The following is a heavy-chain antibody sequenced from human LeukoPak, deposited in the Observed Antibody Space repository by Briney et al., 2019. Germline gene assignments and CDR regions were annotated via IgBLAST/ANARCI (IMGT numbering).Heavy chain of an antibody. D-gene: IGHD3-22*01. Sequence: SETLSLTCTVSGGSISRRSYYWDWIRQPPGKGLEWIGTIYFSGSTYYNPSLKSRVTISIDTSKNQFSLNLSSVTAADTAVYYCAREYYDSNGYYWGFDNWGQGTLVTVSS. J-gene: IGHJ4*02. CDR2: IYFSGST. V-gene: IGHV4-39*07. CDR3: AREYYDSNGYYWGFDN. CDR1: GGSISRRSYY.